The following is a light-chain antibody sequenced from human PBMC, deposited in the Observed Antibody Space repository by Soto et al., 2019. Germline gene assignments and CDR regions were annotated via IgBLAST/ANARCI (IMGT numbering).Light chain of an antibody. J-gene: IGKJ2*01. CDR1: QSVSNRY. V-gene: IGKV3-20*01. Sequence: EIVLTQSPGTLSLSPGERATLSCRASQSVSNRYLAWYQQKPGQAPRLLIYGASSRATGIPDRFSGSGSGTEFTLTISRLEPEDFAVYFCQQYGSLPYTFGQGTKLEIK. CDR2: GAS. CDR3: QQYGSLPYT.